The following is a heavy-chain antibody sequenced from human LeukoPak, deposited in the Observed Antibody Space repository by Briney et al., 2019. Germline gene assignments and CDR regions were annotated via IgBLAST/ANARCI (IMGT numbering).Heavy chain of an antibody. CDR3: ARGFDGVAGWFDP. V-gene: IGHV4-59*01. Sequence: NPSETLSLTCTVSGGSISSYYWSWIRQPPGKGLEWIGYIYYSGSTNYNPSLKSRVTISVDTSKNQFSLKLSSVIAADTAVYYCARGFDGVAGWFDPWGQGTLVTVSS. J-gene: IGHJ5*02. CDR1: GGSISSYY. D-gene: IGHD3-9*01. CDR2: IYYSGST.